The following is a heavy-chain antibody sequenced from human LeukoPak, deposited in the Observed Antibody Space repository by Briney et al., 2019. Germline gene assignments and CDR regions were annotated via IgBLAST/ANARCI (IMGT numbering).Heavy chain of an antibody. Sequence: KTGGSLRLSCAASGFTFNNAWMSWVRQAPGKGLEWVGRIKSKTDGGTTDYAAPVKGRFTISRDDSKNTLYLQMNSLKTEDTAVYYCTTHLYYYDSSGYPYHLDYWGQGTLVTVSS. J-gene: IGHJ4*02. CDR1: GFTFNNAW. D-gene: IGHD3-22*01. CDR3: TTHLYYYDSSGYPYHLDY. V-gene: IGHV3-15*01. CDR2: IKSKTDGGTT.